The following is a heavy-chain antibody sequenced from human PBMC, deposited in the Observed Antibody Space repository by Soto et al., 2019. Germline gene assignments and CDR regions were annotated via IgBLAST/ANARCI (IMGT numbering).Heavy chain of an antibody. D-gene: IGHD2-15*01. V-gene: IGHV4-30-2*01. CDR3: ARGQERKIAGRGWFDP. J-gene: IGHJ5*02. CDR1: GGSISSGGYS. CDR2: IYHNGST. Sequence: PSETLSLTCAVSGGSISSGGYSWSWIRQPPGKGLEWIGYIYHNGSTYYNPSLKSRVTISVDRSKNQFSLKLSSVTAADTAVYYCARGQERKIAGRGWFDPWGQGTLVTVSS.